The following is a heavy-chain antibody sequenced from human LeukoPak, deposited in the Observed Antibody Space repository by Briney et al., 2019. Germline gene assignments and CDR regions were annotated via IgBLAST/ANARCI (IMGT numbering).Heavy chain of an antibody. V-gene: IGHV3-30*02. D-gene: IGHD5-18*01. CDR2: IRYDGSNK. CDR3: AKVQGGGGYSYGFSLLD. CDR1: GITFSSYG. Sequence: GGSLRLSCAASGITFSSYGMHWVRQAPGKGLEWVAFIRYDGSNKYYADSVKGRFTISRDNSKNTLYLQMNSLRAEDTAVYYCAKVQGGGGYSYGFSLLDWGQGTLVTVSS. J-gene: IGHJ4*02.